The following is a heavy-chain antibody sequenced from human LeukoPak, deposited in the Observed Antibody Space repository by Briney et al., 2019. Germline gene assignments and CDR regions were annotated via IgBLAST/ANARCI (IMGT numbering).Heavy chain of an antibody. CDR2: ISNSGAST. CDR1: GFTFSGYA. CDR3: AKDRLQSWSGYYFGLFDY. D-gene: IGHD3-3*01. Sequence: GGSLRLSCAASGFTFSGYAMSWVRQAPGKGLEWVSGISNSGASTYYADPVKGRFTISRDNSKNTLFLRMSGLRAEDTAIYYCAKDRLQSWSGYYFGLFDYWGQGALVTVSS. J-gene: IGHJ4*02. V-gene: IGHV3-23*01.